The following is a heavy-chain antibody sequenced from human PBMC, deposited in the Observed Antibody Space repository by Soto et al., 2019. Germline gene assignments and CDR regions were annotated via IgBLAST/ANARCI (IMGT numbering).Heavy chain of an antibody. D-gene: IGHD1-26*01. CDR1: GGPFSSYT. Sequence: QVQLVQSGAEVKKPGSSVKVSWKSSGGPFSSYTISWVRQAPGQGLEWMGRIIPILGIANYAQKFQGRVTITADSSTSIAYTELSSLRSEDTAVYYCARKVGATGYFQHWGQGTLVTVSS. CDR2: IIPILGIA. V-gene: IGHV1-69*02. CDR3: ARKVGATGYFQH. J-gene: IGHJ1*01.